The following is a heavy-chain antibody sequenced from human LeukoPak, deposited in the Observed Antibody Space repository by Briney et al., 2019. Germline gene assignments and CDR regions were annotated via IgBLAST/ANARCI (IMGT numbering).Heavy chain of an antibody. J-gene: IGHJ6*03. CDR3: ARGYYMDV. CDR1: GGSISSYY. CDR2: IYYSGSN. V-gene: IGHV4-59*12. Sequence: SETLSLTCTVSGGSISSYYWSWLRQPPGKGLEWIGYIYYSGSNYYNTSLKSRVTISVDTSNNQFSLKLSSMTAADTAVYYCARGYYMDVWGKGTTVTVSS.